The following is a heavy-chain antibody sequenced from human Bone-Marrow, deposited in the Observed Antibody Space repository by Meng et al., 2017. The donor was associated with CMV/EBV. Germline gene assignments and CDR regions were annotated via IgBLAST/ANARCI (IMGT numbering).Heavy chain of an antibody. Sequence: GSLRPSCTVSGGSISSYYWSWIRQPPGKGLEWIGYIYYSGSTNYNPSLKSRVTISVDTSKNQFSLKLSSVTAADTAVYYCAGVGISNDAFDIWGQGTMVTVSS. CDR1: GGSISSYY. J-gene: IGHJ3*02. V-gene: IGHV4-59*01. D-gene: IGHD1-26*01. CDR3: AGVGISNDAFDI. CDR2: IYYSGST.